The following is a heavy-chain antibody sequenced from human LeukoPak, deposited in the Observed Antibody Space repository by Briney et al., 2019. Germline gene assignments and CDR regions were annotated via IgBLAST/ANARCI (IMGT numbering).Heavy chain of an antibody. CDR2: IIPILGIA. D-gene: IGHD3-22*01. J-gene: IGHJ3*02. Sequence: SVKVSCKASGGTFSSYAISWVRQAPGQGLEWMGRIIPILGIANYAQKCQGRVTITADKSTSTAYMELSSLRSEDTAVYYCAREVYYRGLDSSGLADAFDIWGQGTMVTVSS. CDR3: AREVYYRGLDSSGLADAFDI. CDR1: GGTFSSYA. V-gene: IGHV1-69*04.